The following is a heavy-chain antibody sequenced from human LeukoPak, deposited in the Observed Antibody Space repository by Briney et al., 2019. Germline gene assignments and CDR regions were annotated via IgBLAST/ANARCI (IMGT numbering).Heavy chain of an antibody. Sequence: GESLRLSCAASGFDIIGYALYWVRQPPGKGLEFVASISHDETARYTNSVKGRFTISRDTSKNTLYLQMSRLRVEDTAVYYCTRTGLGYSLGNGLDAWGQGTRVTVSS. CDR3: TRTGLGYSLGNGLDA. D-gene: IGHD5-18*01. CDR2: ISHDETAR. J-gene: IGHJ5*02. V-gene: IGHV3-30*04. CDR1: GFDIIGYA.